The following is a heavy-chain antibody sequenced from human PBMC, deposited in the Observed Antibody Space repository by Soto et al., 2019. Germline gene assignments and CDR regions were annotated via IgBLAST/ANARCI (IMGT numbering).Heavy chain of an antibody. Sequence: QVQLVQSGAEVKSPGASVKVSCKASGYTFTDHYILWVRQAPGQGLEWMGWVNPISACTIYAQKVLGWVTMTRDTSTSTAYLELRSLTSDATAVYYCARAKNFGSGELDYWGQGTLVTVSS. V-gene: IGHV1-2*04. CDR1: GYTFTDHY. CDR3: ARAKNFGSGELDY. D-gene: IGHD3-10*01. CDR2: VNPISACT. J-gene: IGHJ4*02.